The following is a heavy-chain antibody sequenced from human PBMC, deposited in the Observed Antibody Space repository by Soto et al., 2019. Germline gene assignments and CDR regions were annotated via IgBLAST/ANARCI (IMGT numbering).Heavy chain of an antibody. CDR2: ISGSGGST. Sequence: GGSLRLSCAASGFTFSSYAMSWVRQAPGKGLEWVSAISGSGGSTYYADSVKGRFTISRDNSKNTLYLQMNSLRAEDTAVYYCAKGVVAANSGYYGMDVWGQGTTVTVSS. CDR1: GFTFSSYA. V-gene: IGHV3-23*01. D-gene: IGHD2-2*01. CDR3: AKGVVAANSGYYGMDV. J-gene: IGHJ6*02.